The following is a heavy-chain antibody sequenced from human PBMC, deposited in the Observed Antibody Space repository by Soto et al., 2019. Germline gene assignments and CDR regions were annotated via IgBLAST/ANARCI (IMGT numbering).Heavy chain of an antibody. CDR3: ARRGYYYASGSYYSGFFDY. D-gene: IGHD3-10*01. V-gene: IGHV4-39*01. J-gene: IGHJ4*02. CDR2: IYYTGST. CDR1: GGSDSSGSYY. Sequence: SETLPLTGTVSGGSDSSGSYYWGWIRQPPGKGLEWIGTIYYTGSTYYNPSLRSRVTISIDTSKNQFSLKLNSVTAEDTAVYYCARRGYYYASGSYYSGFFDYWGQGTPVT.